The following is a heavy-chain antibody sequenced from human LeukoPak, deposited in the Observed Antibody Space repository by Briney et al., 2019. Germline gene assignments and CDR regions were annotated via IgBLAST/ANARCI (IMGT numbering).Heavy chain of an antibody. CDR2: VVSSGDTT. CDR3: AKFGFWVRGDYDFNY. D-gene: IGHD4-17*01. Sequence: PGGSLRLSCAASGFPFNNYAMSWVRQVPGGGLEWVSSVVSSGDTTLYADSVKGRFTISRDNSKNTLYLQMNSLRAEDTAIYYCAKFGFWVRGDYDFNYWGQGTLVTVSS. CDR1: GFPFNNYA. J-gene: IGHJ4*02. V-gene: IGHV3-23*01.